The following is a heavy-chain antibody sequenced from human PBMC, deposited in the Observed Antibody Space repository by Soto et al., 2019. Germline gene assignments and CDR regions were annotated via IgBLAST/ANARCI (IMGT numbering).Heavy chain of an antibody. CDR3: AMIFYGAYPH. J-gene: IGHJ4*02. CDR2: IDSSGGRT. Sequence: GGSLRLSCAASGFTFSTSALHWVRQAPGKGLQYVAAIDSSGGRTYYADSVKGRFTISRDNSNDTLYLQMGSLTTDDTAIYYCAMIFYGAYPHWGQGSLVTVSS. V-gene: IGHV3-64*02. CDR1: GFTFSTSA. D-gene: IGHD3-9*01.